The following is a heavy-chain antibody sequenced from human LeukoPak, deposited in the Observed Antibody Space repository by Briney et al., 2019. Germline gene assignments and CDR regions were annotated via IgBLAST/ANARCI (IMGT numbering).Heavy chain of an antibody. CDR2: ISYDGSDK. CDR3: AREAESAVAGSYYFDY. V-gene: IGHV3-30*04. D-gene: IGHD6-19*01. J-gene: IGHJ4*02. CDR1: GFTFSNNV. Sequence: GGSLRLSCAASGFTFSNNVIHWVRQAPGKGLEWVAMISYDGSDKYYADSVKGRFTISRDNSKNTLYLQMTSLRADDTAVYYCAREAESAVAGSYYFDYWGQGTLVTVSS.